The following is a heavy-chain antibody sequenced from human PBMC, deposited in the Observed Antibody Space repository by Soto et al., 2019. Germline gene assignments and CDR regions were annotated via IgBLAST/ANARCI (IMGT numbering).Heavy chain of an antibody. Sequence: SETLSLTCAVYGGSFSGYYWSWIRQPPGKGLEWIGEFNHSGSTNYNPSLKSRVTISVDTSKNQFSLKLSSVTAADTAVYYCARGGNYDFWSGYYTGGVENGMDVWGQGTTVTVSS. CDR1: GGSFSGYY. V-gene: IGHV4-34*01. D-gene: IGHD3-3*01. J-gene: IGHJ6*02. CDR3: ARGGNYDFWSGYYTGGVENGMDV. CDR2: FNHSGST.